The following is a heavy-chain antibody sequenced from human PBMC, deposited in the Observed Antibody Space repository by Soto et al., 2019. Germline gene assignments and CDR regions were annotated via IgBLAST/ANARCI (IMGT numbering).Heavy chain of an antibody. J-gene: IGHJ5*02. Sequence: EVQLVESGGGLVQPGGSLRLSCAASGFTFSGYEMNWVRQAPGKGLEWVSYISISGSTIYYADSVKGRFTISRDNAKNSLYLQMNSLTVEDTAIYYCAREFRGGWFDPWGQGTLVTVSS. CDR1: GFTFSGYE. CDR3: AREFRGGWFDP. V-gene: IGHV3-48*03. CDR2: ISISGSTI.